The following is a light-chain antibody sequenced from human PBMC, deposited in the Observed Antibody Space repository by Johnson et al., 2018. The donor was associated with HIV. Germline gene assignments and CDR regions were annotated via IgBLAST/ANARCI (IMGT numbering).Light chain of an antibody. CDR2: ENN. CDR1: SSNIGNNY. J-gene: IGLJ1*01. CDR3: ATWDSSLSTYV. V-gene: IGLV1-51*02. Sequence: QSVLTQPPSVSAAPGQKVTISCSGSSSNIGNNYVSWYQQLPGTAPKLLIYENNKRPSGIPDRLSGSKSGTSATLGITGLQTGDEADYCCATWDSSLSTYVFGTGTKVTVL.